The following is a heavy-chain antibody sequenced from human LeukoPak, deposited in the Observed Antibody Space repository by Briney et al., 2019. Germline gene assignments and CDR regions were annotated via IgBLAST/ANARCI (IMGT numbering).Heavy chain of an antibody. Sequence: PSETLSLTCTVSGDCMRSYYWSWIRQPPGKRLEWIGYIDYSGTKYNPSLKGRVTISIDTSKNQFSLKLTSVTPADTAVYYCARGYYYMDVCGKGTTVTISS. J-gene: IGHJ6*03. V-gene: IGHV4-59*01. CDR3: ARGYYYMDV. CDR2: IDYSGT. CDR1: GDCMRSYY.